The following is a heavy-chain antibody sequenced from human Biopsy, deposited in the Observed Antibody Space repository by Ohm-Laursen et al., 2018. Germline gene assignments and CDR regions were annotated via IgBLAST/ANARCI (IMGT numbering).Heavy chain of an antibody. D-gene: IGHD1-1*01. Sequence: SLRLSCSASGFTVYNNYMTWVRQAPGKGLEWVSLIYSGGDTRYADSVKGRFTISRDSSKNTLYLQMNSLRVEDTAVYYCAADINVWNVNYWGQGTQVTVSS. V-gene: IGHV3-66*01. CDR1: GFTVYNNY. CDR2: IYSGGDT. CDR3: AADINVWNVNY. J-gene: IGHJ4*02.